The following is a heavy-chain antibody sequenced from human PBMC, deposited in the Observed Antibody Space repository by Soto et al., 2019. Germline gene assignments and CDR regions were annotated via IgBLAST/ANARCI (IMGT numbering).Heavy chain of an antibody. Sequence: SETLSLTCTVSGGSISSGGYYWSWIRQHPGKGLEWIGYIYYSGSTYYNPSLKSRVTISVDTSKNQFSLKLSSVTAADTAVYYCARSTTVTHLDYWGQGTLVTVSS. CDR1: GGSISSGGYY. CDR2: IYYSGST. CDR3: ARSTTVTHLDY. V-gene: IGHV4-31*03. D-gene: IGHD4-17*01. J-gene: IGHJ4*02.